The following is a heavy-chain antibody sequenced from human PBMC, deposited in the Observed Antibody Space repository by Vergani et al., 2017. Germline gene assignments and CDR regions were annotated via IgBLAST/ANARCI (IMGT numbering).Heavy chain of an antibody. J-gene: IGHJ3*02. CDR2: SYYCGRT. D-gene: IGHD1-26*01. CDR3: ARYRGSYGNEDAFVI. Sequence: QLQLQESGPGLVKPSETLSLTCTVSGCSISSSSYYWGWIRQPPGKGLDWIGSSYYCGRTYYNPSLKSRVTRSVDTSKNQFSRKLSSVTSADTAVYYCARYRGSYGNEDAFVICSKGTIATGSS. V-gene: IGHV4-39*07. CDR1: GCSISSSSYY.